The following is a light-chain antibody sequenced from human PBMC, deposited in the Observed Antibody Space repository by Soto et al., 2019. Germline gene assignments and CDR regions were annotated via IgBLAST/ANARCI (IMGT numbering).Light chain of an antibody. Sequence: DIQLTQSPSLLSASVGDRVTITCRASQGINSDLAWYQQKPGKAPKLLISAASTLQSGVPSRFSGIGSGTEFTLTISSLQPEDCATYYCQQLNRYPPWTFGQGTKVESK. CDR2: AAS. CDR1: QGINSD. J-gene: IGKJ1*01. CDR3: QQLNRYPPWT. V-gene: IGKV1-9*01.